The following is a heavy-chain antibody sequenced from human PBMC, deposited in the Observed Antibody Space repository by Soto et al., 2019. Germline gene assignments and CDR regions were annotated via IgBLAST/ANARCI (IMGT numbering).Heavy chain of an antibody. J-gene: IGHJ6*02. Sequence: KPSETLSLTCTVSGASISSGGYYWSWIRHHPGKGLEWIGYIYYSGSTYYNPSLKSRVTVSVDTSKNQFSLKLSSVTAADTAVYYCARDANRYASGSYGMDVWGQGTTVTVSS. V-gene: IGHV4-31*03. CDR1: GASISSGGYY. CDR3: ARDANRYASGSYGMDV. CDR2: IYYSGST. D-gene: IGHD3-10*01.